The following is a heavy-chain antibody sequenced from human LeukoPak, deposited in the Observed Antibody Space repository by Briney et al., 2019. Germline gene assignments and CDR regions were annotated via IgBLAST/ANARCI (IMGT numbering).Heavy chain of an antibody. Sequence: SETLSLTCTVSGGSISSGGYYWSWIRQPPGKGLEWIGYIYHSGSTYYNPSLKSRVTISVDRSKNQFSLKLSSVTAADTAVYYCARCYGARPGEDAFDIWGQGTMVTVSS. CDR1: GGSISSGGYY. V-gene: IGHV4-30-2*01. D-gene: IGHD6-6*01. CDR2: IYHSGST. CDR3: ARCYGARPGEDAFDI. J-gene: IGHJ3*02.